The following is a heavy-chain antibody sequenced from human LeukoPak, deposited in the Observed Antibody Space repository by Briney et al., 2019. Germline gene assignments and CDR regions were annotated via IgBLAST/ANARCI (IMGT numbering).Heavy chain of an antibody. D-gene: IGHD3-10*01. CDR1: GGTFSSYA. Sequence: SVKVSCKASGGTFSSYAISWVRQAPGQGLEWMARIIPIFGTANYAQKFQGRVTITTDESTSTAYMELSSLRSEDTAVYYCARAGTENFSNNWFDPWGQGTLVTVSS. V-gene: IGHV1-69*05. CDR3: ARAGTENFSNNWFDP. J-gene: IGHJ5*02. CDR2: IIPIFGTA.